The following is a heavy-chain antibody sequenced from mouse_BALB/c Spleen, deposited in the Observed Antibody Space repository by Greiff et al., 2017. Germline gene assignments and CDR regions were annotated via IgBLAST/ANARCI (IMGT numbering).Heavy chain of an antibody. CDR3: AREGVYGSRRFDY. CDR2: IWAGGST. J-gene: IGHJ2*01. Sequence: QVQLQQSGPGLVAPSQSLSITCTVSGFSLPSNGVHWVRQPPGKGLEWLGVIWAGGSTNYNSALMSRLSISKDNSKSQVFLKMNSLQTDDTAMYYCAREGVYGSRRFDYWGQGTTLTVSS. CDR1: GFSLPSNG. V-gene: IGHV2-9*02. D-gene: IGHD1-1*01.